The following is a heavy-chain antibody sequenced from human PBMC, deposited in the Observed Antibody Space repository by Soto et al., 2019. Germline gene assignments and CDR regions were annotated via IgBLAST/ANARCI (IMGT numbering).Heavy chain of an antibody. Sequence: EVQLVESGGGLVKPGGSLRLSCAASGFTFSSYSMIWVRQAPGKGLEWVSSISSSSSYIYYADSVKGRFTISRDNAKNSLYLQMNSLRAEDTAVYYCARDYYDSSGYYAPFDYWGQGTLVTVSS. D-gene: IGHD3-22*01. V-gene: IGHV3-21*01. CDR1: GFTFSSYS. CDR3: ARDYYDSSGYYAPFDY. CDR2: ISSSSSYI. J-gene: IGHJ4*02.